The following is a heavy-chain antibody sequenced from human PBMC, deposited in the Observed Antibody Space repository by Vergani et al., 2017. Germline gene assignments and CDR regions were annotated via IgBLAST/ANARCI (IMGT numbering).Heavy chain of an antibody. CDR2: IVVGSGNT. D-gene: IGHD3-10*01. J-gene: IGHJ3*02. Sequence: HMQLVQSGPEVKKPGTSVKVSCKASGFTFTSSAMQWVRQARGQRLEWIGWIVVGSGNTNYAQKFQERVTITRDMSTSTAYMGLSSLRSEDTAVYYCAAAWITMVRVVHAFEIWGQGTMVTVSS. CDR3: AAAWITMVRVVHAFEI. V-gene: IGHV1-58*02. CDR1: GFTFTSSA.